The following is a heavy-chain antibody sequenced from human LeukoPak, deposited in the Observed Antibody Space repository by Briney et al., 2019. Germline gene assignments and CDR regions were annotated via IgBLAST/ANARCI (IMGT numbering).Heavy chain of an antibody. J-gene: IGHJ4*02. CDR1: GYTFTSYD. CDR2: MNPNSGNT. V-gene: IGHV1-8*03. CDR3: ARTSGSYDYFDY. Sequence: ASVKVSCKASGYTFTSYDINWVRQTTGQGLEWMGWMNPNSGNTGYAQKFQGRVTITRSTSISTAYMELSSLRSEDTAVYYCARTSGSYDYFDYWGQGTLVTVSS. D-gene: IGHD1-26*01.